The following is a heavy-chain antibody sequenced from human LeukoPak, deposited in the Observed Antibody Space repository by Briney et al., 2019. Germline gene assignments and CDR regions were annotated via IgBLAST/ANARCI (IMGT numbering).Heavy chain of an antibody. CDR2: IYPRDGST. CDR1: GYTFTSNY. D-gene: IGHD6-6*01. J-gene: IGHJ6*02. CDR3: AKKEQVVGGSYYGLDV. V-gene: IGHV1-46*01. Sequence: ASVKVSCKASGYTFTSNYIHWVRQAPGQGLEWMGMIYPRDGSTSYAQKFQGRVTVTRDTSTSTVHMELSGLRSEDTAVYYCAKKEQVVGGSYYGLDVWGQGTTVTVSS.